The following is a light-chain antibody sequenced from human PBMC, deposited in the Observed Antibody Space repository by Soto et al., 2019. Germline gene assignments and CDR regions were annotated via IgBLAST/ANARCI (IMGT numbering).Light chain of an antibody. V-gene: IGLV2-14*01. CDR3: SSYTSSTAYV. CDR1: SSDVGGYNY. CDR2: EVS. J-gene: IGLJ1*01. Sequence: QSVLTQPASVSGSPGQSITISCTGTSSDVGGYNYVSWYQLHPGKAPKLMVYEVSNRPSGVSNRFSGSKSGNTASLTISGLQAEDGADYYCSSYTSSTAYVFGTGTKVTVL.